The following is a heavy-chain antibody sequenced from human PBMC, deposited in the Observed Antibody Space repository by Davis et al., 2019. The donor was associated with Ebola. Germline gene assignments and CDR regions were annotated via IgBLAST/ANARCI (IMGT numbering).Heavy chain of an antibody. CDR3: AREIYYDSSVTDPTVGAFDI. J-gene: IGHJ3*02. D-gene: IGHD3-22*01. CDR2: ISAYNGNT. CDR1: GYTFTSYG. V-gene: IGHV1-18*01. Sequence: GESLKISCKASGYTFTSYGISWVRQAPGQGLEWMGWISAYNGNTNYSQKFQGRVTITRDTSASTAYMELSSLRSEDTAVYYCAREIYYDSSVTDPTVGAFDIWGQGTMVTVSS.